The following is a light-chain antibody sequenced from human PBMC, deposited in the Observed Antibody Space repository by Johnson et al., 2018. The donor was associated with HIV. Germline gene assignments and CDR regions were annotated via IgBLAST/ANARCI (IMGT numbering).Light chain of an antibody. J-gene: IGLJ1*01. Sequence: QSVLTQPPSVSAAPGQKVTISCSGSSSNIGNNYVSWYQQLPGTAPKLLIYDNNKRPSGIPDRFSGSKSGTSATLGITGLQTEDEADYYCGTWDSSLSGCLYVFGTGTRVTVL. CDR1: SSNIGNNY. V-gene: IGLV1-51*01. CDR2: DNN. CDR3: GTWDSSLSGCLYV.